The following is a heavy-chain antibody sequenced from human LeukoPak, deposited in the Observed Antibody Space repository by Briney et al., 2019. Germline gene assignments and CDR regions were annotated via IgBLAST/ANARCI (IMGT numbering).Heavy chain of an antibody. CDR3: AKNIGGFDY. CDR1: GFFFSNYA. D-gene: IGHD4-23*01. CDR2: IHWNGGRT. Sequence: GGSLRLSCAASGFFFSNYAMSWVRQAPGKGLEWVSRIHWNGGRTGYADSVKGRFTISRDNAKNSLYLQMNSLRAEDTAVYYCAKNIGGFDYWGQGTLVTVSS. J-gene: IGHJ4*02. V-gene: IGHV3-20*04.